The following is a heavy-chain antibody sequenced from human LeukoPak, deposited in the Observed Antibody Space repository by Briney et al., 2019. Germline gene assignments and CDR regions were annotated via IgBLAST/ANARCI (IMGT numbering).Heavy chain of an antibody. Sequence: SETLSLTCTVSGGSISSFYWNWIRQPPGKGLEWIGYIYDSGSIIYNPSLKSRVTISLATSKNQCSVRLSSMTATDTDVYYCARGRRAGGGWPFFDSWGQGTLVSVSS. V-gene: IGHV4-59*08. CDR1: GGSISSFY. D-gene: IGHD6-19*01. CDR3: ARGRRAGGGWPFFDS. CDR2: IYDSGSI. J-gene: IGHJ4*02.